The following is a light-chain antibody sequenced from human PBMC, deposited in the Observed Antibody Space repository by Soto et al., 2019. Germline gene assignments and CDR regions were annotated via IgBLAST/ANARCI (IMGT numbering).Light chain of an antibody. CDR1: QSIRSY. CDR2: AAS. J-gene: IGKJ4*01. Sequence: DIQLTQSPSSLSASVGDRVTITFRASQSIRSYLNWYHQKPGKASKLLIYAASSLQTGVSSRFSGSGSGTDFTLTISNLQPEDFATYYCQQTSSTPTFGGGTKVDIK. CDR3: QQTSSTPT. V-gene: IGKV1-39*01.